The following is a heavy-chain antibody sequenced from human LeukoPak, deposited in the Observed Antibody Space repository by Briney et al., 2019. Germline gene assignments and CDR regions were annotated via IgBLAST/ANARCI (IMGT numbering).Heavy chain of an antibody. CDR2: INHSGST. V-gene: IGHV4-34*01. CDR3: ARGGGIVPLYY. Sequence: SETLSLTCAVYGGSFSGYYWSWIRQPPGKGLEWIGEINHSGSTNYNPSLKSRVTISVDTSKNQFSLKLSSVTAADTAVYYCARGGGIVPLYYWGQGTLVTVSS. CDR1: GGSFSGYY. D-gene: IGHD2/OR15-2a*01. J-gene: IGHJ4*02.